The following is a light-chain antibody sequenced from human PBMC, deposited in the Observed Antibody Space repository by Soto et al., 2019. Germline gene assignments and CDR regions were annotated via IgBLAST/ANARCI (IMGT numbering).Light chain of an antibody. CDR1: QSVSSSY. V-gene: IGKV3-20*01. Sequence: EIVLTQSPGTLSLSPGERATLSCRASQSVSSSYLAWYQQKPGQAHRLLLYGASSRATGIPDRFSGSGSGKDFTVTISRLEPEDFAVYYCQQYGSSPQTFGQRTELEIK. CDR2: GAS. J-gene: IGKJ2*01. CDR3: QQYGSSPQT.